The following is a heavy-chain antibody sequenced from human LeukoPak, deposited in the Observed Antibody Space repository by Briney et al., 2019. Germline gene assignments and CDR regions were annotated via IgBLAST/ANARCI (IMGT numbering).Heavy chain of an antibody. J-gene: IGHJ4*02. CDR2: FDPEDGET. CDR3: AREDVAGTVDY. V-gene: IGHV1-24*01. CDR1: GYTLTELS. Sequence: ASVKVSCKVSGYTLTELSMHWVRQAPGKGLEWMGGFDPEDGETIYAQKFQGRVTMTRNTSLRTAYMELSSLRSEDTAVYYCAREDVAGTVDYWGQGTLVTVSS. D-gene: IGHD6-19*01.